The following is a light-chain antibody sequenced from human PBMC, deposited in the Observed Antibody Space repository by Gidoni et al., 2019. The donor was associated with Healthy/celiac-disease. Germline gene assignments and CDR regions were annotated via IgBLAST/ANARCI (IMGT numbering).Light chain of an antibody. Sequence: AIRMTQSPSSFSASTGDRVTITCRASQGISSYLAWYQQKPGKAPKLLIYAASTLQSGVPSRFSGSGSVTDFTLTISCLQSEDFATYYCQQYYSYPHTFGPGTKVDIK. CDR1: QGISSY. CDR3: QQYYSYPHT. V-gene: IGKV1-8*01. J-gene: IGKJ3*01. CDR2: AAS.